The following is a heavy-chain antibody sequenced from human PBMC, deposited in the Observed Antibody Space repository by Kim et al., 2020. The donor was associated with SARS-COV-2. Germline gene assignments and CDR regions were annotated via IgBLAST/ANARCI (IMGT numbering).Heavy chain of an antibody. D-gene: IGHD1-26*01. J-gene: IGHJ4*02. CDR1: GFTVTNRG. CDR2: LGYGGAHS. V-gene: IGHV3-23*01. Sequence: GGSLRLSCAASGFTVTNRGMTWVRQVSGKGLEWVSGLGYGGAHSYYADSVRGRFTISRDSSENTLYLQMNSLRAEDTAIYYCVGGGPGSPLDYWGQGTLV. CDR3: VGGGPGSPLDY.